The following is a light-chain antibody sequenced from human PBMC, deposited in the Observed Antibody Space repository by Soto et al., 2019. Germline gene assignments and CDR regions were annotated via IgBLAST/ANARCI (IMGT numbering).Light chain of an antibody. Sequence: LTQPASVSESPGQSITISCTGTSSDVGGYNYVSWYQQHPGKAPKLLIYEVSNRPSGVSNRFSGSKSGNTASLIISGLQAGDEADYYCSSYTSSSTRVFGTGTKVTVL. CDR2: EVS. J-gene: IGLJ1*01. V-gene: IGLV2-14*01. CDR3: SSYTSSSTRV. CDR1: SSDVGGYNY.